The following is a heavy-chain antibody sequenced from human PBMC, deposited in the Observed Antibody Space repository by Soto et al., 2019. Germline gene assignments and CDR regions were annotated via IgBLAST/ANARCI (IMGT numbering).Heavy chain of an antibody. Sequence: EVQLVESGGGLVQPGGSLRLSCAASGFTFSSYSMNWARQAPGKGLEWVSYISSSSSTIYYADSVKGRFTISRDNAKNSLYLQMNSVRDEDTAVYYCARVVNDILTGYSYYFDYWGQGTLVTVSS. V-gene: IGHV3-48*02. CDR2: ISSSSSTI. D-gene: IGHD3-9*01. CDR3: ARVVNDILTGYSYYFDY. J-gene: IGHJ4*02. CDR1: GFTFSSYS.